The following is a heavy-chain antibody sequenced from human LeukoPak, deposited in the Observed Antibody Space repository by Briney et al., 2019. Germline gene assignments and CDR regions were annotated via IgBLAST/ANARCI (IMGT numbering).Heavy chain of an antibody. CDR2: ISGSGGGT. V-gene: IGHV3-23*01. Sequence: GGSLRLSCATSGFTFSSYAMSWVRQAPGKGLEWVSSISGSGGGTYYADSVKGRFTISRDNSKNTLYLQMNSLRAEDTAVYYCARDRMVLRYFDWLSLPSYYYYGMDVWGQGTTVTVSS. CDR3: ARDRMVLRYFDWLSLPSYYYYGMDV. CDR1: GFTFSSYA. J-gene: IGHJ6*02. D-gene: IGHD3-9*01.